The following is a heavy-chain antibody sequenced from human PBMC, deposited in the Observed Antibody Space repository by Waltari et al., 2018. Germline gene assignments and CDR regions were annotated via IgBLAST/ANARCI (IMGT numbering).Heavy chain of an antibody. V-gene: IGHV3-48*01. CDR1: GFTFSSYS. CDR2: ISSSSSTI. Sequence: EVQLVESGGGLVQPGGSLRLSCAASGFTFSSYSMTWVRQAPGKGLEWVSYISSSSSTIYYADSVKGRFTISRDNAKNSLYLQMNSLRAEDTAVYYCARDLYYDSSGYPTLGHWGQGTLVTVSS. CDR3: ARDLYYDSSGYPTLGH. D-gene: IGHD3-22*01. J-gene: IGHJ4*02.